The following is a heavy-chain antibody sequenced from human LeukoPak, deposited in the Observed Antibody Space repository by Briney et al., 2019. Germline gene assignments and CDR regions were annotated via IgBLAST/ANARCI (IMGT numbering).Heavy chain of an antibody. J-gene: IGHJ4*02. CDR2: IYYSGST. CDR1: GGSISGSSYY. CDR3: STSCYAGDY. V-gene: IGHV4-39*01. D-gene: IGHD2-2*01. Sequence: SETLSLTCTVSGGSISGSSYYWGWIRQPPGKGLEWIGSIYYSGSTYYNPSLKSRVTISVDTSKNQFSLRLSYVTAADTAVYYCSTSCYAGDYWGQGTLVTVSS.